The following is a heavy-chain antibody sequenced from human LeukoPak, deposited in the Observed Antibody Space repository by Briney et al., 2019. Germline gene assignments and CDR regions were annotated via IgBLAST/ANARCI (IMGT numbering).Heavy chain of an antibody. D-gene: IGHD3-9*01. CDR1: GFTFSIHA. J-gene: IGHJ4*02. Sequence: PGGSLRLSCAASGFTFSIHAMNWVRQAPGKGLEWVSVITGNSVNTFYADSVKGRFTISRDNSKNTLYMYMNSLRAEDTAVYYCARDRYYDILTGYPPLFDYWGQGTLVTVSS. V-gene: IGHV3-23*01. CDR3: ARDRYYDILTGYPPLFDY. CDR2: ITGNSVNT.